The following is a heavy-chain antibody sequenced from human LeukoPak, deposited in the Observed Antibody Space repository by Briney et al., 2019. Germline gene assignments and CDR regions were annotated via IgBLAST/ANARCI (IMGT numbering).Heavy chain of an antibody. V-gene: IGHV3-30*02. J-gene: IGHJ4*02. CDR2: IRYDGSNK. CDR3: AKDPPGSGSYNLDY. CDR1: GFTFSSYG. D-gene: IGHD3-10*01. Sequence: RPGGSLRLSCAASGFTFSSYGMHWVLQAPGKGLEWVAFIRYDGSNKYYVDSVKGRFTISRDNSKNTLYLQMNSLRAEDAAVYYCAKDPPGSGSYNLDYWGQGTLVTVSS.